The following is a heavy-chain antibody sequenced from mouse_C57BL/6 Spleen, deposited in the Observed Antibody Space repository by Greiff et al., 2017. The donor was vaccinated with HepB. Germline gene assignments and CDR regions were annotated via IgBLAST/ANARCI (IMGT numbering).Heavy chain of an antibody. V-gene: IGHV5-17*01. Sequence: EVQVVESGGGLVKPGGSLKLSCAASGFTFSDYGMHWVRQAPEKGLEWVAYISSGSSTIYYADTVTGRFTISRDNAKNTLFLQRTSLRSEDTAMYYCAEDPYFDYWGQGTTLTVSS. J-gene: IGHJ2*01. CDR1: GFTFSDYG. CDR3: AEDPYFDY. CDR2: ISSGSSTI.